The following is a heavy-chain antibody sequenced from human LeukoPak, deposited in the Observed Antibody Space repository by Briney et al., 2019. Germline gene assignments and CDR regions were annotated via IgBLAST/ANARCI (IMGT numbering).Heavy chain of an antibody. V-gene: IGHV5-51*01. CDR2: IYPGDSDT. CDR1: GYTFTNYW. Sequence: GESLKISCKGSGYTFTNYWIGWVRQMPGKGLEWMGIIYPGDSDTRYSPSFQGQVTISADKSISTAYLQWSSLKASDTAMYYCARLQGLRLGELSPSLDYWGQGTLVTVSS. CDR3: ARLQGLRLGELSPSLDY. D-gene: IGHD3-16*02. J-gene: IGHJ4*02.